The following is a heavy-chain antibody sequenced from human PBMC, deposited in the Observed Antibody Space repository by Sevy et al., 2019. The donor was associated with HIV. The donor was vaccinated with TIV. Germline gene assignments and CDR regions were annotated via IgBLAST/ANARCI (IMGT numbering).Heavy chain of an antibody. J-gene: IGHJ3*02. Sequence: GGFLRLSCAASGFNFRSYSINWVRQAPGKGLEWVSSIGSSNSYKYYADSVKGRFTISRDNAKKSLYLQMNSLRAEDTAIYYCARDYEAFDIWGQGTMVTVSS. CDR3: ARDYEAFDI. CDR1: GFNFRSYS. D-gene: IGHD3-3*01. CDR2: IGSSNSYK. V-gene: IGHV3-21*04.